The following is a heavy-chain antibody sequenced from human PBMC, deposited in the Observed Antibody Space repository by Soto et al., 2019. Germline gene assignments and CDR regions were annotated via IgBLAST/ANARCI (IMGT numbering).Heavy chain of an antibody. CDR1: GYSFTTNY. CDR2: INPSGGGT. J-gene: IGHJ4*02. CDR3: ARVPSGYDNVFDY. V-gene: IGHV1-46*03. Sequence: ASVKVSCKASGYSFTTNYIHWVRQAPGQGLEWMGIINPSGGGTSYAQKFQGRVTMTRDTSTSTVYMELSSLTSEDTAVYYCARVPSGYDNVFDYWGQGTLVTVSS. D-gene: IGHD5-12*01.